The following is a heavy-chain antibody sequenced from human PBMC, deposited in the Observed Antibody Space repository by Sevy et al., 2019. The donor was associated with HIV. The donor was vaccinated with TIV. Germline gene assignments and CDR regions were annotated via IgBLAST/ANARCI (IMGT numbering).Heavy chain of an antibody. CDR1: RFTFSGYA. CDR3: ARDHVKDGDLGDYYYFAMDV. V-gene: IGHV3-30*04. CDR2: ISYDGTDK. Sequence: GGSLRLSCAASRFTFSGYAMHWVRQAPGKGLDWVAFISYDGTDKYYADSVKGRFTISRDNSKNTLSLQMNSLRDEDTAVYYCARDHVKDGDLGDYYYFAMDVWGQGTTVTVSS. J-gene: IGHJ6*02. D-gene: IGHD4-17*01.